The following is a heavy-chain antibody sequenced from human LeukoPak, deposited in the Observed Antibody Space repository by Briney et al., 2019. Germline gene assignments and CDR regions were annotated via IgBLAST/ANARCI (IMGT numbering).Heavy chain of an antibody. V-gene: IGHV4-34*01. CDR1: GGSFSGYY. CDR3: ARTSYSSGWYYFDY. D-gene: IGHD6-19*01. J-gene: IGHJ4*02. CDR2: INHSGST. Sequence: SETLSLTCAVYGGSFSGYYWSWIRQPPGKGLEWIGEINHSGSTNYNPSLKSRVSISVDTSKNQFSLKLSSVTAADTAVYYCARTSYSSGWYYFDYWGQGTLVTVSS.